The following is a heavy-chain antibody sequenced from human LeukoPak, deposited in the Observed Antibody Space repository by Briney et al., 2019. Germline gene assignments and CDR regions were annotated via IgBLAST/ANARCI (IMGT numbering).Heavy chain of an antibody. CDR3: ARGTLYSGWSYYFDY. D-gene: IGHD6-19*01. CDR1: GGSISLSYYY. J-gene: IGHJ4*02. V-gene: IGHV4-39*07. CDR2: VYYSGTT. Sequence: SETLSLTCSVSGGSISLSYYYWGWIRQPPGKALEWIGNVYYSGTTSYNPLLKSRVTISVDMSKNHFSLRLSSVTAADTAMYYCARGTLYSGWSYYFDYWGQGSQVTVSS.